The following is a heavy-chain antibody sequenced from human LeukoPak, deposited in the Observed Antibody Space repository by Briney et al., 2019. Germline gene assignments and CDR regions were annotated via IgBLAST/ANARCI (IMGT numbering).Heavy chain of an antibody. D-gene: IGHD6-19*01. CDR3: AREESRYSSGWYLDAFDI. CDR2: ISSSGSTI. CDR1: GFTFSSYE. Sequence: GGSQRLSCAASGFTFSSYEMNWVRQAPGKGLEWVSYISSSGSTIYYADSVKGRFTISRDNAKNSLYLQMNSLRAEDTAVYYCAREESRYSSGWYLDAFDIWGQGTMVTVSS. V-gene: IGHV3-48*03. J-gene: IGHJ3*02.